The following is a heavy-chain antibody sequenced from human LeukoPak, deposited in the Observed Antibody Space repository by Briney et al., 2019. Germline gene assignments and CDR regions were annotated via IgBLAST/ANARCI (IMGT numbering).Heavy chain of an antibody. V-gene: IGHV3-74*03. CDR2: INGDGSST. J-gene: IGHJ4*02. Sequence: GGSLRLSCAASGFTFNTYWMHWVRQAPGKGLVWVSRINGDGSSTTYADSVKGRFTISRDNAKNTLYLQMNSLRAEDTAVYYCARDSVDYWGQGTLVTVSS. CDR1: GFTFNTYW. CDR3: ARDSVDY.